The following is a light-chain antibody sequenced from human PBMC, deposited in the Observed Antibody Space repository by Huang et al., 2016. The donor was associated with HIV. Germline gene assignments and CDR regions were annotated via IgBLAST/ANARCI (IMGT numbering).Light chain of an antibody. J-gene: IGKJ1*01. Sequence: EIVMTQSPATLSVSQGERASLSCRASQSVSSDLAWYQQRPGQAPRLLIYGASTRATGIPARFSGSGSGTEFTLTISSLQSEDFAVYNCQQYNKWPRTFGQGTKVEIK. CDR2: GAS. CDR3: QQYNKWPRT. V-gene: IGKV3-15*01. CDR1: QSVSSD.